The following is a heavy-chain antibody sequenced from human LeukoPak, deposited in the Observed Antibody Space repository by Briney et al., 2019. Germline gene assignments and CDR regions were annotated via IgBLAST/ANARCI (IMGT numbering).Heavy chain of an antibody. CDR3: ARHAEYNSGWHFYLDH. CDR2: VHSVGST. CDR1: GVSFTSGIYY. J-gene: IGHJ4*02. Sequence: SETLSLTCAVSGVSFTSGIYYWAWIRQPPGQGLEWIGSVHSVGSTYYNLSLRSRVTMSIDTSKNQFSLRLNSVTAADTAVYYCARHAEYNSGWHFYLDHWGQGILVTVSS. D-gene: IGHD6-19*01. V-gene: IGHV4-39*01.